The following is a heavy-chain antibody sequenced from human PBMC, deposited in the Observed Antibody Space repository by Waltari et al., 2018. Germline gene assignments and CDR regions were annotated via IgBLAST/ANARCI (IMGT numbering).Heavy chain of an antibody. J-gene: IGHJ4*02. V-gene: IGHV3-21*01. CDR3: TGNDSMRDY. Sequence: EVHLVESGGGLVKPGGSLSLSCAASGCTFSLYTMTWVRQAPGKGLEWVSSISSNGNYIHYADSVKGRFTISRDNAENSLYLQVKALRVEDTAVYYCTGNDSMRDYWGQGTLVTVSS. D-gene: IGHD2-21*01. CDR2: ISSNGNYI. CDR1: GCTFSLYT.